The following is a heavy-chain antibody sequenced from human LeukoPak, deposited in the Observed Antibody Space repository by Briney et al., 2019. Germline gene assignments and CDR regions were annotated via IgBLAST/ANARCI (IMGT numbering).Heavy chain of an antibody. J-gene: IGHJ3*02. CDR1: GGSISNYY. Sequence: SETLSLTCTVSGGSISNYYWSWIRQTPGKGLEWIGYIHNSGSTKYNPSLKSPVSISVDTSKNQFSLKVNSVTAADTAVYYCARVSGVGDAFDIWGQGTMVTVSS. D-gene: IGHD2-15*01. V-gene: IGHV4-59*12. CDR2: IHNSGST. CDR3: ARVSGVGDAFDI.